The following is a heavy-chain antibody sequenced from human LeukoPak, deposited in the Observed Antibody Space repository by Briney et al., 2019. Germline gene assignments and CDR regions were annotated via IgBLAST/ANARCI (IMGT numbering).Heavy chain of an antibody. CDR1: GFTFSTYS. Sequence: GGSLRLSCVASGFTFSTYSMSWVRQAPGKGLDWVASINQDGSAEYYVDSVRGRFTISRDNAKNSLYLQVNSLRVDDTAVYYCVRLFGGVTTFVYWGQGTLVTVSS. CDR3: VRLFGGVTTFVY. CDR2: INQDGSAE. J-gene: IGHJ4*02. D-gene: IGHD4-17*01. V-gene: IGHV3-7*01.